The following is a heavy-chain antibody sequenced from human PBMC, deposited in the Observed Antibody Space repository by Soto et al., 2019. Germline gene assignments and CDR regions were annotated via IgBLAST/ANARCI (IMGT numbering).Heavy chain of an antibody. Sequence: SETLSLTCSVSGGSISSGYYYWSWMRQPPGKGLEWIGNIYYSGITYYKPSLKGRLIISIDTSIDQSFLEVGSVTAADTCVYYCASSWLYGMDVWGQGTTVTVSS. CDR2: IYYSGIT. CDR1: GGSISSGYYY. D-gene: IGHD5-12*01. V-gene: IGHV4-30-4*01. J-gene: IGHJ6*02. CDR3: ASSWLYGMDV.